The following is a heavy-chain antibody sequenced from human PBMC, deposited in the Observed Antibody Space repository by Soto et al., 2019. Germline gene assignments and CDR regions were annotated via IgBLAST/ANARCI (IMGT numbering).Heavy chain of an antibody. CDR3: ARGSYSITIFGVVIISPSGGYYGMDV. Sequence: PSETLSLTCTVSGDSISSSNGWSWVRQPPGKGLEWIGEIYHSGSTNYNPSLKSRVTISVDKSKNQFSLKLSSVTAADTAVYYCARGSYSITIFGVVIISPSGGYYGMDVWGQGTTVTVSS. D-gene: IGHD3-3*01. CDR1: GDSISSSNG. J-gene: IGHJ6*02. V-gene: IGHV4-4*02. CDR2: IYHSGST.